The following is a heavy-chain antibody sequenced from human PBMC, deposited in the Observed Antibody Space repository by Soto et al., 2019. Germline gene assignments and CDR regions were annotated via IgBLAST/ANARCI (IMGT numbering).Heavy chain of an antibody. CDR1: GGSISGYI. J-gene: IGHJ4*02. CDR3: ARQMVDGAVAGSGSFDY. Sequence: SETLSLTCTISGGSISGYIWSWIRQPPGKGLEWIGDVYNSGSTSYNPSLKSRVTASVDTSKNQFSLRLSSVTAADTAVYYCARQMVDGAVAGSGSFDYWGQGTLVTVSS. CDR2: VYNSGST. D-gene: IGHD6-19*01. V-gene: IGHV4-59*08.